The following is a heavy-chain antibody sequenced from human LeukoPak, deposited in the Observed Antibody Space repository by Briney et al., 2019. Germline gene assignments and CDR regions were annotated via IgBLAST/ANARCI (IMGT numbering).Heavy chain of an antibody. V-gene: IGHV4-59*01. CDR1: GGSISSYY. CDR2: IYYSGNT. Sequence: SETLSLTCTVSGGSISSYYWSWIRQAPGKGLEWIGYIYYSGNTNTYNPSLKSRATISLYTSRKYFSLELRSVTAADTAVYYCARGGSYGAYLDYWGQGALVIVSS. CDR3: ARGGSYGAYLDY. D-gene: IGHD1-26*01. J-gene: IGHJ4*02.